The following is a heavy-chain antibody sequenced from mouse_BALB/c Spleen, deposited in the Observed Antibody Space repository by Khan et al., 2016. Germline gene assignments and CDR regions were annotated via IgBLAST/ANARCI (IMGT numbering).Heavy chain of an antibody. CDR1: GDSITSGY. D-gene: IGHD1-1*01. Sequence: EVQLQESGPSLVKPSQTLSLTCSVTGDSITSGYWNWIRKFPGNKLECMGYKSYNGSTYYNPSLKSRISITRDTSKNQYYLQLNSVTTEDTATYXCARYGTRENAMDYWGQGTSVTVSS. CDR2: KSYNGST. CDR3: ARYGTRENAMDY. J-gene: IGHJ4*01. V-gene: IGHV3-8*02.